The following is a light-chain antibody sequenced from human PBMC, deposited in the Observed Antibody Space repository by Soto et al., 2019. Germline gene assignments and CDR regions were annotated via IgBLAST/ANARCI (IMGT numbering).Light chain of an antibody. J-gene: IGLJ2*01. CDR2: DVS. V-gene: IGLV2-14*01. CDR3: SSYTSSRTVV. Sequence: SALTQPASVSGSPGQSITISCTGTSSDVGGYNYVSWYQQHPGKAPKLMIYDVSNRPSGVSNRFSGSKSGNTASMTISGLQDEDEADYYCSSYTSSRTVVFGGGTKVTVL. CDR1: SSDVGGYNY.